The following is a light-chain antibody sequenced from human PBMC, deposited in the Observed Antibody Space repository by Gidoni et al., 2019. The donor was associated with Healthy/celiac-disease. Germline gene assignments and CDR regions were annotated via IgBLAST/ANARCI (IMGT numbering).Light chain of an antibody. Sequence: DIQMTQSPSFLSASVGDRVTITCQASQDISNYLNWYQQKPGKAPKLLIYDASNLETGVPSRFSGSGSGTDFTFSISSLQPEDIATYYCQQYDNLPLFTFGPGTQVDIK. V-gene: IGKV1-33*01. CDR1: QDISNY. CDR2: DAS. CDR3: QQYDNLPLFT. J-gene: IGKJ3*01.